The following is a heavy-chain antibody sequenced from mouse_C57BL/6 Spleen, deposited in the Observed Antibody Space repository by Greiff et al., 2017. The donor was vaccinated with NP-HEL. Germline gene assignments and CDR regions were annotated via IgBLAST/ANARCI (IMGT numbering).Heavy chain of an antibody. Sequence: VQRVESGAELVKPGASVKMSCKASGYTFTSYWITWVKQRPGQGLEWIGDIYPGSGSTNYNEKFKSKATLTVDTSSSTAYMQLSSLTSEDSAVYYCARVDGYPAWFAYWGQGTLVTVSA. V-gene: IGHV1-55*01. D-gene: IGHD2-3*01. J-gene: IGHJ3*01. CDR1: GYTFTSYW. CDR2: IYPGSGST. CDR3: ARVDGYPAWFAY.